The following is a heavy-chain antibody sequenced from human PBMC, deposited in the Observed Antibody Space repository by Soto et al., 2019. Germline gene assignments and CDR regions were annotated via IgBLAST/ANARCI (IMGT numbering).Heavy chain of an antibody. CDR3: STGLRWTSTDDY. V-gene: IGHV3-15*01. J-gene: IGHJ4*02. CDR1: GFTFSNAW. Sequence: EVQLMESGGGLVEPGGSLRLSCVVSGFTFSNAWMRWVRQPPGKGLEWVGRIKSRADGGTPQYAASVEGRFTISRDDSKNTLYLQLDGLKTEDTAVYYCSTGLRWTSTDDYWGQGTLVTVSS. CDR2: IKSRADGGTP. D-gene: IGHD2-15*01.